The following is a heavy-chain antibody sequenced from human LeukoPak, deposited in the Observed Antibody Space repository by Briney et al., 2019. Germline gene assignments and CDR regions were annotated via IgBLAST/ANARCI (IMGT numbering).Heavy chain of an antibody. J-gene: IGHJ5*02. CDR3: ARDLVVRGRWSWFDP. CDR2: ISSSGSTI. CDR1: ASTFSSYE. D-gene: IGHD3-10*01. V-gene: IGHV3-48*03. Sequence: GGSLRLSCAVSASTFSSYEMNWFRQAPGKWLEWLSYISSSGSTIYYADSVKGRFTISRDNAKNALYLQMNSLRAEDTAVYYCARDLVVRGRWSWFDPWGQGTLVTVSS.